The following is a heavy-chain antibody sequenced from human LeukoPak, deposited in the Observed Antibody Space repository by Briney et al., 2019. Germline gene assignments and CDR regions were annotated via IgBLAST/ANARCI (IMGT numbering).Heavy chain of an antibody. CDR2: IYYSGST. CDR1: GGSISSYY. J-gene: IGHJ5*02. CDR3: ARHGYSYGWGWFDP. Sequence: SETLSLTCTVSGGSISSYYWSWIRQPPGKGLEWIGYIYYSGSTNYNPSLKSRVTISVDTSRNQFSLKLSSVTAADTAVYYCARHGYSYGWGWFDPWGQGALVTVSS. V-gene: IGHV4-59*08. D-gene: IGHD5-18*01.